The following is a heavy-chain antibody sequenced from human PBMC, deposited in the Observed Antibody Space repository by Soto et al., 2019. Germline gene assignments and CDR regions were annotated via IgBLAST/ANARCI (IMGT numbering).Heavy chain of an antibody. Sequence: SETLSLTCTVSGGSISSSSYYWGWIRQPPGKGLEWIGSIYYSGSTYYNPSLKSRVTISVDTSKNQFSLKLSSVTAADTAVYYCARHSKRYFDWLLRGWYFDLWGRGTLVTVSS. D-gene: IGHD3-9*01. CDR1: GGSISSSSYY. CDR2: IYYSGST. CDR3: ARHSKRYFDWLLRGWYFDL. V-gene: IGHV4-39*01. J-gene: IGHJ2*01.